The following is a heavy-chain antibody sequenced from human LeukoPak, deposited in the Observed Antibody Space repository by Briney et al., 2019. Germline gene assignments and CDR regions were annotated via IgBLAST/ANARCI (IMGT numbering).Heavy chain of an antibody. Sequence: SETLSLTCTVSGGSISSGGYYWSWIRQHPGKGLEWIGYIYYSGSTYYNPSLKSRVTISVDTSKNQFSLKLSSVTAADTAVYYCARGPLAYDSNGPNWVAAFDIWGQGTMVTVSS. CDR2: IYYSGST. D-gene: IGHD3-22*01. V-gene: IGHV4-31*03. CDR1: GGSISSGGYY. CDR3: ARGPLAYDSNGPNWVAAFDI. J-gene: IGHJ3*02.